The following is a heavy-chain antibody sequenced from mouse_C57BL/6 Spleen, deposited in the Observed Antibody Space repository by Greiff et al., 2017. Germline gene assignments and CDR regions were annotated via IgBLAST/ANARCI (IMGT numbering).Heavy chain of an antibody. CDR3: AREGLTGTFHFDY. CDR2: ISDGGSYT. V-gene: IGHV5-4*01. D-gene: IGHD4-1*01. CDR1: GFTFSSYA. Sequence: EVMLVESGGGLVKPGGSLKLSCAASGFTFSSYAMSWVRQTPEKRLEWVAPISDGGSYTYYPDNVKGRFTISRDNAKNNLYLQMSQLKSEDTAMYYCAREGLTGTFHFDYGGQGTTLTVSS. J-gene: IGHJ2*01.